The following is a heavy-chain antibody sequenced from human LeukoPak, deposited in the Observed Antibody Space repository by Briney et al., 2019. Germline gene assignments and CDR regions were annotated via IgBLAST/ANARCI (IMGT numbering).Heavy chain of an antibody. D-gene: IGHD5-18*01. CDR2: VHYSGGS. CDR1: GGSISSSTYY. V-gene: IGHV4-39*07. J-gene: IGHJ4*02. CDR3: ARDPTAMVSGNEYYFDY. Sequence: PSETLSLTCTVSGGSISSSTYYWGWIRQSPGKGLEWIGSVHYSGGSYYNPSLKSRVTISLNTSKNQFSLKLSSVTAADTAVYYCARDPTAMVSGNEYYFDYWGQGTLVTVSS.